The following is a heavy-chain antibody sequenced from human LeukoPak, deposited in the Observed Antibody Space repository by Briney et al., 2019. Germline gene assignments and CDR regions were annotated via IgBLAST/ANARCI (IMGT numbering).Heavy chain of an antibody. Sequence: GGSLRLSCAASGFTVSSYYMTWVRQAPGKGLEWVSIIYSNGATYYADSVKGRFTISRDISKSTLFLQMNSLRAEDTAVYYCASIMRDYYDSSGTLFDYWGQGTLVTVSS. CDR2: IYSNGAT. CDR3: ASIMRDYYDSSGTLFDY. J-gene: IGHJ4*02. V-gene: IGHV3-66*01. CDR1: GFTVSSYY. D-gene: IGHD3-22*01.